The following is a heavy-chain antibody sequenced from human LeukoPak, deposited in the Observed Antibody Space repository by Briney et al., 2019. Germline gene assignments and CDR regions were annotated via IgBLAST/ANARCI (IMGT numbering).Heavy chain of an antibody. V-gene: IGHV3-30*02. Sequence: PGGSLRLSCAASGFTFSSYGMHWVRQAPGKGLEWVAFIRNDGGDKYYADSVKGRFTISRDNSKNTLYLQMNSPRAEDTAVYYCAKVLSSSWGYFGFWGQGILVTVSS. CDR3: AKVLSSSWGYFGF. D-gene: IGHD6-13*01. J-gene: IGHJ4*02. CDR1: GFTFSSYG. CDR2: IRNDGGDK.